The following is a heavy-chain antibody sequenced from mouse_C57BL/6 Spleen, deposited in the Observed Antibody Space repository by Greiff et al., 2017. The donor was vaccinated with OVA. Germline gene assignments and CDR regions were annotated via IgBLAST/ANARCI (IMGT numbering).Heavy chain of an antibody. J-gene: IGHJ4*01. V-gene: IGHV5-17*01. D-gene: IGHD3-3*01. CDR2: ISSGSSPI. CDR3: AREGQRGLDY. Sequence: EVMLVESGGGLVKPGGSLKLSCAASGFTFSDYGMHWVRQAPEKGLEWVAYISSGSSPIYYADTVKGRFTISSDNAKNTLFLQMTSLRSEDTAMYYCAREGQRGLDYWGQGTSVTVSS. CDR1: GFTFSDYG.